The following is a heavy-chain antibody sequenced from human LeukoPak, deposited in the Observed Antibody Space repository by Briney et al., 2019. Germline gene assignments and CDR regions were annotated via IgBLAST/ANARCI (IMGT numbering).Heavy chain of an antibody. CDR1: GFTFSNYE. V-gene: IGHV3-48*03. J-gene: IGHJ3*02. Sequence: GGSLRLSCTPSGFTFSNYEMICVRQAPGKGREGVSSISSGASTVYYVDSVRGLFTVSRDNTKNSMYLQMNSLRAEDTALYFCARDSHYYDSSGFPHDVFDIWGQGTMVTVSS. CDR3: ARDSHYYDSSGFPHDVFDI. D-gene: IGHD3-22*01. CDR2: ISSGASTV.